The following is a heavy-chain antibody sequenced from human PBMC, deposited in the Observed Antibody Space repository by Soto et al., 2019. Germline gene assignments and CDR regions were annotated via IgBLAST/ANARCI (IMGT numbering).Heavy chain of an antibody. CDR1: GGSISNVGYY. Sequence: SETLCVTWTVAGGSISNVGYYWSWNSKHPGKGLEWIGYIYYSGSTYCNPSLKSRVTISVDTSKNQFSLKLSSVTAADTAVYYCARAGHCSGGSCYSGGLRWFDPWGQGTLVTVSS. D-gene: IGHD2-15*01. CDR2: IYYSGST. J-gene: IGHJ5*02. V-gene: IGHV4-31*02. CDR3: ARAGHCSGGSCYSGGLRWFDP.